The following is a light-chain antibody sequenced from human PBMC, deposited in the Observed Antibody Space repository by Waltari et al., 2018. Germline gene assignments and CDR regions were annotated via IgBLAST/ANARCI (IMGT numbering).Light chain of an antibody. J-gene: IGKJ2*01. CDR2: AAS. Sequence: DIQMTQSPSSLSASVGVTVTITCQASQSISSDLNWYQQKPGKVPKLLIYAASSVKSGVPSRFSDSGYGTDFNLAISSLQPEDCANYYCQQSYSTPDTVGQGTKQEIK. CDR3: QQSYSTPDT. CDR1: QSISSD. V-gene: IGKV1-39*01.